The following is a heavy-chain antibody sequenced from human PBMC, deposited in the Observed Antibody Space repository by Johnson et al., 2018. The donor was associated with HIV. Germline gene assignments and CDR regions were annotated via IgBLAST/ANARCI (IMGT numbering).Heavy chain of an antibody. CDR2: ISYDGSNK. J-gene: IGHJ3*02. CDR1: QFIFSNYY. D-gene: IGHD2-21*01. Sequence: VQLVESGGGLAKPAWSPRLSCAASQFIFSNYYMNCVRQAPGKGLEWVAVISYDGSNKYYADSVKGRFTISRDNSKNTLYLQMNSLRAEDTAVYYCARDPSLPHVSIAADAFDIWGQGTMVTVSS. V-gene: IGHV3-30-3*01. CDR3: ARDPSLPHVSIAADAFDI.